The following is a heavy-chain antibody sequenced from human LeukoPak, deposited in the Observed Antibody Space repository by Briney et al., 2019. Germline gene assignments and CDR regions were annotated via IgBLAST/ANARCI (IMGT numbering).Heavy chain of an antibody. V-gene: IGHV4-59*01. CDR2: IYYSGST. J-gene: IGHJ6*03. CDR3: ARVTMVRGLYYYYYMDV. D-gene: IGHD3-10*01. Sequence: PSETLSLTCAVYGGSFSGYYWSWIRQPPGKGLEWLGYIYYSGSTNYNPSLKSRVTISVDTSKNQFSLKLSSVTAADTAVYYCARVTMVRGLYYYYYMDVWGKGTTVTISS. CDR1: GGSFSGYY.